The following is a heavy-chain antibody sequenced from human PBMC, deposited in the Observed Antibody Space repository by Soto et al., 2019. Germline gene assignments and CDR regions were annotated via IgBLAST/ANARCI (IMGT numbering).Heavy chain of an antibody. J-gene: IGHJ4*02. D-gene: IGHD5-12*01. CDR2: IIPIFGTA. V-gene: IGHV1-69*13. CDR1: GGTFSSYA. Sequence: SVKVSCKASGGTFSSYAISWVRQAPGQGLEWMGGIIPIFGTANYAQKFQGRVTITADESTSTAYMELSSLRSEDTAVYYCARSREMATTYDYWGQGTLVTVSS. CDR3: ARSREMATTYDY.